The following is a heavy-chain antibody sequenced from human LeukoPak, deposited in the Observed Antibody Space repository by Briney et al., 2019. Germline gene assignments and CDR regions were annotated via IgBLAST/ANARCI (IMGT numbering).Heavy chain of an antibody. Sequence: GASVKVSCKASGYTFTSYYMHWVRQAPGQGLEWMGWINPNSGGTNYAQKFQGRVTMTRDTSISTAYMELSRLRSDDTAVYYCARDRAEEWLRFMDVWGKGTTVTVSS. D-gene: IGHD5-12*01. CDR2: INPNSGGT. V-gene: IGHV1-2*02. CDR3: ARDRAEEWLRFMDV. CDR1: GYTFTSYY. J-gene: IGHJ6*04.